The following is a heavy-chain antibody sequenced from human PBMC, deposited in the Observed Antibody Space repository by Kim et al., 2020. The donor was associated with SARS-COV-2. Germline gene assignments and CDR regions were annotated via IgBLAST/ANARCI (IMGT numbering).Heavy chain of an antibody. V-gene: IGHV3-15*01. CDR2: IKSKTDGGTT. CDR3: TTGPPSITMVRGVIKL. J-gene: IGHJ4*02. Sequence: GGSLRLSCAASGFTFSNAWMSWVRQAPGKGLEWVGRIKSKTDGGTTDYAAPVKGRFTISRDDSKNTLYLQMNSLKTEDTAVYYCTTGPPSITMVRGVIKLWGQGTLVTVSS. D-gene: IGHD3-10*01. CDR1: GFTFSNAW.